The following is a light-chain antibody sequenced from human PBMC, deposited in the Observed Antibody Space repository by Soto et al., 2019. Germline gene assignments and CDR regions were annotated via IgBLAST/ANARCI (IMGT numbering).Light chain of an antibody. CDR2: DVS. V-gene: IGLV2-14*01. J-gene: IGLJ1*01. CDR3: SSYTSSSTPYV. CDR1: SSDVGGYNY. Sequence: QSALTQPASVSGSPGQSITISCTGTSSDVGGYNYVSWYQQHPGKAPKLMIHDVSNRPSGVSNRFSGSKSGNTASLTISGLQAEDEADYYCSSYTSSSTPYVFGTGTKLTVL.